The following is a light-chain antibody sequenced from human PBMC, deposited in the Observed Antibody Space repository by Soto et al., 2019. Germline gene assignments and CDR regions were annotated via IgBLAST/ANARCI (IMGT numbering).Light chain of an antibody. CDR2: AAS. CDR3: QQYNSYPRT. Sequence: MSPSVSPQSASVGDRVTIPCRASQGISSWLAWYQQKPGKAPKLLIYAASSLQSGVPSRFSGSGSGTDFTLTISSLQPEDFATYYCQQYNSYPRTFGQGTKVDIK. CDR1: QGISSW. V-gene: IGKV1-5*01. J-gene: IGKJ1*01.